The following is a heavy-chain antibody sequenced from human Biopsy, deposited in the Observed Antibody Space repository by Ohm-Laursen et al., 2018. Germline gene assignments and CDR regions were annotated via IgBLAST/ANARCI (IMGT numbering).Heavy chain of an antibody. CDR1: GGPIISYY. J-gene: IGHJ5*02. D-gene: IGHD3-3*01. Sequence: SQTLSLTWSVSGGPIISYYWTWIRQPPGKGLEWIGHVYNGGITNYNPSLKSRVTISKDTSKNQFSLQVNSVTAADTAVYYCARTPRDSFWSGSYKRGLWFDPWGQGTLVIVSS. V-gene: IGHV4-59*01. CDR3: ARTPRDSFWSGSYKRGLWFDP. CDR2: VYNGGIT.